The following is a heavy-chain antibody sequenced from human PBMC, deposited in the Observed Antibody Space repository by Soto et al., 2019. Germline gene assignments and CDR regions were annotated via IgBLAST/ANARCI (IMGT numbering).Heavy chain of an antibody. V-gene: IGHV4-59*01. CDR3: ARVPWADYGGVFDP. CDR2: IYYSGST. J-gene: IGHJ5*02. D-gene: IGHD4-17*01. CDR1: LGSFSPNY. Sequence: SETLSLTCTVSLGSFSPNYWSWIRQPPGKGLEWIGYIYYSGSTNYNPSLKSRVTISVDTSKNQFSLKLSSVTAADTAVYYFARVPWADYGGVFDPWGQGTLVTVSS.